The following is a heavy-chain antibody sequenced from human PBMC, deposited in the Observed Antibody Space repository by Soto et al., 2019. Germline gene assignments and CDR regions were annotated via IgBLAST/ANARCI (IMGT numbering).Heavy chain of an antibody. V-gene: IGHV1-46*01. J-gene: IGHJ6*02. D-gene: IGHD6-13*01. CDR1: GYTFTSYY. CDR3: ARDDIAAADTYYYYYGMDV. CDR2: INPSGGST. Sequence: ASVKVSCKASGYTFTSYYMHWVRQAPGQGLEWMGIINPSGGSTSYARKFQGRVTMTRDTSTSTVYMELSSLRSEDTAVYYCARDDIAAADTYYYYYGMDVWGQGTTVTV.